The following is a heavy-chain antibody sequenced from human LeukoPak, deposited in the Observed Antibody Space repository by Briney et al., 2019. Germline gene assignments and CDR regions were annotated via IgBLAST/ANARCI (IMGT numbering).Heavy chain of an antibody. CDR1: GFTFSSYS. V-gene: IGHV3-23*01. Sequence: QPGASLRLSCAASGFTFSSYSMSWVRQAPGKGLEWVSAISGSGGSTYYADSVKGPFTISRDNSKNTLYLQMNSLRAEDTAVYYCAKADVVVPAEGYYYYGMDVWGQGTTVTVSS. CDR3: AKADVVVPAEGYYYYGMDV. CDR2: ISGSGGST. D-gene: IGHD2-2*01. J-gene: IGHJ6*02.